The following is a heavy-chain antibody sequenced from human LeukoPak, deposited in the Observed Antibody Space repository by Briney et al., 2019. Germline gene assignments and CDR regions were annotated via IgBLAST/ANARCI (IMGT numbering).Heavy chain of an antibody. V-gene: IGHV4-59*01. D-gene: IGHD5-18*01. CDR1: GGSISSYY. CDR2: IYYSGST. J-gene: IGHJ3*02. Sequence: SETLSLTCTVSGGSISSYYWTWIRQPPGKGLEWIGYIYYSGSTNYNPSLKSRVTISVDTSKNQFSLKLSSVTAADTAVYYCARSGYGYGADSLDIWGQGTMVTVSS. CDR3: ARSGYGYGADSLDI.